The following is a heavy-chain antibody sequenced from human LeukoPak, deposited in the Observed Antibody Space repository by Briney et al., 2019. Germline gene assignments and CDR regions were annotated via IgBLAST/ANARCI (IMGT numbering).Heavy chain of an antibody. CDR2: IYSSGST. CDR1: GGSISSYY. V-gene: IGHV4-4*07. J-gene: IGHJ6*03. CDR3: ARDRRYYYYYMDV. Sequence: SETLSLTCTVSGGSISSYYWSWIRQPAGKGLEWIGRIYSSGSTNYNPFLKSRVTISVDRSKNQFSLKLSSVTAADTAVYYCARDRRYYYYYMDVWGKGTTVTVSS.